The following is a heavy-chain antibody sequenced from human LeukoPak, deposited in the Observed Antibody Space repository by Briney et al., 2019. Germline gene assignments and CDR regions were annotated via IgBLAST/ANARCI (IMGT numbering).Heavy chain of an antibody. CDR3: ARLYCGGDCYSAAYYFDY. V-gene: IGHV1-18*01. J-gene: IGHJ4*02. Sequence: ASVKVSCKASGYTFTSYGISWVRQAPGQGLEWMGWISAYNGNTNYAQKLQGRVTMTTDTSTSTAYMERRSLRSDDTAVYYCARLYCGGDCYSAAYYFDYWGQGTLVTVSS. CDR2: ISAYNGNT. CDR1: GYTFTSYG. D-gene: IGHD2-21*02.